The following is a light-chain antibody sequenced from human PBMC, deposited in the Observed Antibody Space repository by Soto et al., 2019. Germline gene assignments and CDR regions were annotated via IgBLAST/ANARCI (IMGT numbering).Light chain of an antibody. J-gene: IGKJ1*01. CDR2: GAS. V-gene: IGKV3-15*01. Sequence: EVVMTQSPATLSVSPGERVTLSCRASQSINAHLAWYQQKPGQAPRLLIHGASTRATGIPARFSGSGFGTEFTLTISRLQSEDFAIYYCQQYNTWLWTFGQGTNVEI. CDR3: QQYNTWLWT. CDR1: QSINAH.